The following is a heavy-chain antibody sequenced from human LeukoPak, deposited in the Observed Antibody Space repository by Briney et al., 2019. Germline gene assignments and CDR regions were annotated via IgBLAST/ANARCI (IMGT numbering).Heavy chain of an antibody. CDR1: GYTFTVYF. Sequence: ASVKVSFKASGYTFTVYFMHWVRQAPGQGREWMGWINPNSGGTNYAQKLQGRVTITTDTSTSTAYMELRSLRSDDTAVYYCARDQSYSGSYYGRGADAFDIWGQGTMVTVSS. V-gene: IGHV1-2*02. D-gene: IGHD1-26*01. J-gene: IGHJ3*02. CDR2: INPNSGGT. CDR3: ARDQSYSGSYYGRGADAFDI.